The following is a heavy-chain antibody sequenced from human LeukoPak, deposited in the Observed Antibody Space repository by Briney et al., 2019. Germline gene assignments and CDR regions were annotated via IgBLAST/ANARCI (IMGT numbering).Heavy chain of an antibody. CDR1: GYTFTGYY. Sequence: ASVKVSCKASGYTFTGYYMHWVRQAPGQGLEWMGWINPNSGGTNYAQKFQGRVTMTRDTPISTAYMELSRLRSDDTAVYYCARSSNYYDSSGQRNSFDPWGQGTLVTVSS. D-gene: IGHD3-22*01. CDR2: INPNSGGT. J-gene: IGHJ5*02. V-gene: IGHV1-2*02. CDR3: ARSSNYYDSSGQRNSFDP.